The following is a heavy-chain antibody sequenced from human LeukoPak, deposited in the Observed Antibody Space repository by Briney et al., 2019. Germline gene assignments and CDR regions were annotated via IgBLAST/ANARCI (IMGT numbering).Heavy chain of an antibody. D-gene: IGHD3-10*01. J-gene: IGHJ4*02. CDR2: ISSSSSTI. CDR3: ASHMVRGVINSASNY. Sequence: PGGSLRLSCAASGFAFSSYSMNWVRQAPGKGLEWVSYISSSSSTIYYADSVKGRFTISRDNAKNSLYLQMNSLRAEDTAVYYCASHMVRGVINSASNYWGQGTLVTVSS. V-gene: IGHV3-48*04. CDR1: GFAFSSYS.